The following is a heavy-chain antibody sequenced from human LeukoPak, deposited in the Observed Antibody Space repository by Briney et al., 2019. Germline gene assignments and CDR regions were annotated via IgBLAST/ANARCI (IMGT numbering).Heavy chain of an antibody. D-gene: IGHD3-10*01. CDR2: INPTSGDT. Sequence: ASVKVSCKASGYTFTGYYIHWVRQAPGQGLEWMGWINPTSGDTKFAQKFQGRVTMTRDTSISTAYMELSRLRFDDTAVYYCARVGGSGSYNPYYFDYWGQGTLVTVSS. CDR3: ARVGGSGSYNPYYFDY. V-gene: IGHV1-2*02. J-gene: IGHJ4*02. CDR1: GYTFTGYY.